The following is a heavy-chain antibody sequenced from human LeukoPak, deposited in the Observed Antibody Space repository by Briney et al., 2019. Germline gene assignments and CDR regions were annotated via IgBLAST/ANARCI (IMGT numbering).Heavy chain of an antibody. CDR2: IYPGDSDT. CDR1: GYSFTSYW. V-gene: IGHV5-51*01. CDR3: ARLQSYSSSYLLGAFDI. D-gene: IGHD6-6*01. J-gene: IGHJ3*02. Sequence: GESLKISCKGSGYSFTSYWIGWVRQMPGKGLEWMGIIYPGDSDTRYSPSFQGQVTISADKSISTAYLQWSSLKASDTAMYYCARLQSYSSSYLLGAFDIWGQGTMVTVSS.